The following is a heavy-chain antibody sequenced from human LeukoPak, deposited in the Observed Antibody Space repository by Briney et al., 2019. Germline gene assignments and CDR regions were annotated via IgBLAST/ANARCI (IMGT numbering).Heavy chain of an antibody. D-gene: IGHD2-2*01. CDR1: GGSISSGGYY. CDR2: IYYSGST. V-gene: IGHV4-31*03. J-gene: IGHJ6*02. Sequence: SQTLSLTCTVSGGSISSGGYYWSWIRQHPGKGLEWIGYIYYSGSTYHNPSLKSRVTISVDTSKNQFSLKLSSVTAADTAVYYCARAGPRPGYCSSTSCPDYYGMDVWGQGTTVTVSS. CDR3: ARAGPRPGYCSSTSCPDYYGMDV.